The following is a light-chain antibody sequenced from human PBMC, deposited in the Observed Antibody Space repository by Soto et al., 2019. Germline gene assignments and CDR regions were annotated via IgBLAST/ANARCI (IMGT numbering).Light chain of an antibody. CDR1: QSVSSNY. V-gene: IGKV3-20*01. CDR2: ATS. Sequence: EIVLTQSPGTLSLSLGERATLSCRASQSVSSNYLAWYQQKPGQAPRLLIYATSSRATGIPNRFSGSGSGTDFTLTISRLEPQDLAVYSCQQYGNSPRYSFGQGTKLEIK. CDR3: QQYGNSPRYS. J-gene: IGKJ2*03.